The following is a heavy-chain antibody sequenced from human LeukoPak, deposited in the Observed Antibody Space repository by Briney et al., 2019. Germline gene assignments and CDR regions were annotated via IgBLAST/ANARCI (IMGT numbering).Heavy chain of an antibody. D-gene: IGHD2-2*02. Sequence: SETLSLTCTVSGGSISSYYWSWIRQPAGKGLEWIGCIYTSGSTNYNPSLKSRVTMSVDTSKNQFSLKLSSVTAADTAVYYCARTSGWGVPAAIRYWGQGTLVTVSS. CDR1: GGSISSYY. CDR3: ARTSGWGVPAAIRY. J-gene: IGHJ4*02. CDR2: IYTSGST. V-gene: IGHV4-4*07.